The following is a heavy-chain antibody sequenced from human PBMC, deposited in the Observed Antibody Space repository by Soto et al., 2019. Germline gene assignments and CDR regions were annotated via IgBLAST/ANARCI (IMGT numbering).Heavy chain of an antibody. CDR2: ISAYSGNT. Sequence: ASVKVSCKASGYTFTTYGISWVRQAPGQGLERMECISAYSGNTNYAQKLQGRVTMTKDTSTSTAYMELRSLRSDDTAVYYCAREVRTLGIQPPQYYYYYGMDVWGQGTTVTVSS. D-gene: IGHD5-18*01. CDR3: AREVRTLGIQPPQYYYYYGMDV. CDR1: GYTFTTYG. J-gene: IGHJ6*02. V-gene: IGHV1-18*01.